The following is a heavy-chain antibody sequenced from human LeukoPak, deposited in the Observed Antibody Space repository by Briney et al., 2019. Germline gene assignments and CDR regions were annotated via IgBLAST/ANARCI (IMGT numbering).Heavy chain of an antibody. CDR1: GGSISSFY. J-gene: IGHJ5*02. V-gene: IGHV4-59*01. Sequence: SETLSLTCTVSGGSISSFYWSWIRQPPGKGLEWIGYIYYSGSTNYNPSLKSRVTISVDTSKNQFSLKLSSATAADTAVYYCATMTTVIGWFDPWGQGTLDTVSS. D-gene: IGHD4-11*01. CDR3: ATMTTVIGWFDP. CDR2: IYYSGST.